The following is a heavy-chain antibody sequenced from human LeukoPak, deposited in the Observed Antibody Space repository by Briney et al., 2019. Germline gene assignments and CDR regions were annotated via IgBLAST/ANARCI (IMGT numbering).Heavy chain of an antibody. CDR1: GGSISSDSYY. V-gene: IGHV4-61*10. D-gene: IGHD3-9*01. Sequence: SETLSLTCTVSGGSISSDSYYWSWIRQPAGKGLEWIGYIYYSGSTNYNPSLKSRVTISVDTSKNQFSLKLSSVTAADTAVYYCARQEIYDILTGYYYFDYWGQGTLVTVSS. J-gene: IGHJ4*02. CDR3: ARQEIYDILTGYYYFDY. CDR2: IYYSGST.